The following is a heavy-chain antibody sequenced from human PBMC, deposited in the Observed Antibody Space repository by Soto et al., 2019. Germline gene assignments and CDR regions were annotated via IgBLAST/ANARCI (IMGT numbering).Heavy chain of an antibody. J-gene: IGHJ4*02. V-gene: IGHV4-34*01. D-gene: IGHD1-1*01. CDR1: GGSFSGYY. CDR2: INHSGST. Sequence: TLSLTCAVYGGSFSGYYWSWIRQPPGKGLEWIGEINHSGSTSYNPSLKSRVTISVDTSKNQFSLKLSSVTAADTAVYYCAREEKTGTQHFDYWGQGTLVTVSS. CDR3: AREEKTGTQHFDY.